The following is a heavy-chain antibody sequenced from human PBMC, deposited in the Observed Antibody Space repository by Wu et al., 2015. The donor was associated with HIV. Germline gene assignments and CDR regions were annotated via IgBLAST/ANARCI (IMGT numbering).Heavy chain of an antibody. J-gene: IGHJ4*02. CDR3: ARGPFPRSQYFGYFDY. V-gene: IGHV1-69*12. D-gene: IGHD2/OR15-2a*01. CDR2: VIPIFKAA. CDR1: GDTFSSYS. Sequence: QVQLVPSGAEVKTPGSSVKVSCKTSGDTFSSYSINWVRQAPGQGLEWLGGVIPIFKAANYAQRFQGKLTITADDSTNTAFMYLSSLRSEDTAVYYCARGPFPRSQYFGYFDYWGQGTLVIVSS.